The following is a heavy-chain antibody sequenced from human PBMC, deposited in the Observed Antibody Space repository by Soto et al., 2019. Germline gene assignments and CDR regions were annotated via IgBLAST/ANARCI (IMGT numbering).Heavy chain of an antibody. Sequence: SETLSLTCAVSGGSISSSNWWSWVRQPPGKGLEWIGEIYHSGSTNYNPSLKSRVTISVDKSKNQFSLKLSSVTAADTAVYYCARLRSISAMGHYYYYGMDVWGQGTTVT. CDR3: ARLRSISAMGHYYYYGMDV. D-gene: IGHD5-18*01. J-gene: IGHJ6*02. CDR1: GGSISSSNW. V-gene: IGHV4-4*02. CDR2: IYHSGST.